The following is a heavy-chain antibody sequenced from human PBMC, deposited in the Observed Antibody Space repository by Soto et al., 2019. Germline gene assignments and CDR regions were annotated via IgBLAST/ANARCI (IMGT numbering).Heavy chain of an antibody. CDR2: IYYRGST. D-gene: IGHD3-3*01. CDR3: ARGEHYDFWSGYPEGNAAFDI. Sequence: SETLSLTCSVSGGSINTYFWSWIRQPPGKRLEWLGYIYYRGSTNYNPSLKSRITISVDTSKNQFSLKLSSVTAADTAVYYCARGEHYDFWSGYPEGNAAFDIWGQGTMVTVSS. CDR1: GGSINTYF. J-gene: IGHJ3*02. V-gene: IGHV4-59*01.